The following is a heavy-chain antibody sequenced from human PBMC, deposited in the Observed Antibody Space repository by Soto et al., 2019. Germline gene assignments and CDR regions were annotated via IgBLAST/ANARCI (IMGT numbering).Heavy chain of an antibody. CDR3: TRYETFDS. J-gene: IGHJ4*02. CDR1: GFNFSASA. Sequence: PGGSLRLSCAASGFNFSASAMHWVRQPSGKGLEWVGRIRSKAHGYATGYAASVKGRFTISRDDSKNTAFLQLNSLRTEDTAVYYCTRYETFDSWGQGA. V-gene: IGHV3-73*01. CDR2: IRSKAHGYAT. D-gene: IGHD3-3*01.